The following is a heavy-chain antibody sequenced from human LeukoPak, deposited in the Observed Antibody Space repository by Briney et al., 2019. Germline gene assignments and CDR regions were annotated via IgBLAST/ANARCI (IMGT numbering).Heavy chain of an antibody. V-gene: IGHV1-18*01. Sequence: ASVKVSCKASGYTFTGCGISWVRQAPGQGLEWMGWISAYNGNTNYAQKLQGRVTMTTDTSTSTAYMELRSLRSDDTAVYYCARDPPSGSYLDIWGQGTMVTVSS. CDR1: GYTFTGCG. J-gene: IGHJ3*02. CDR3: ARDPPSGSYLDI. CDR2: ISAYNGNT.